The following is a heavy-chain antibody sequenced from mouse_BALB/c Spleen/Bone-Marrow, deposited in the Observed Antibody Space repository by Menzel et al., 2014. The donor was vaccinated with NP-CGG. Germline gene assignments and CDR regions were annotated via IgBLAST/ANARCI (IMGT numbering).Heavy chain of an antibody. CDR1: GYTFXSYW. Sequence: QVQLKQSGAELAKPGASVKMSCKASGYTFXSYWMHWVKQRPGQGLEWIGYINPSTGYTEYNQKFKDKATLTADKSTSTAYMQLSSLTSEDPAVYYCARSTGLRRGFAYWGQGTLVTVSA. J-gene: IGHJ3*01. D-gene: IGHD2-4*01. CDR3: ARSTGLRRGFAY. CDR2: INPSTGYT. V-gene: IGHV1-7*01.